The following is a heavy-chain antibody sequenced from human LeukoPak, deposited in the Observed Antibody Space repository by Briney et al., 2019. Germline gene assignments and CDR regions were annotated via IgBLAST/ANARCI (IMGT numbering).Heavy chain of an antibody. CDR1: GYTFNHYY. J-gene: IGHJ5*02. CDR3: ARGHHIGSPGHWFDP. CDR2: INPNSGGT. Sequence: GASVKVSCKASGYTFNHYYMHWVRQAPGQGLEWMGWINPNSGGTNFAQKLQGRVTMTRDTSISTAYMELNRLRSDDTAVYYCARGHHIGSPGHWFDPWGQGTLVIVSS. D-gene: IGHD5-12*01. V-gene: IGHV1-2*02.